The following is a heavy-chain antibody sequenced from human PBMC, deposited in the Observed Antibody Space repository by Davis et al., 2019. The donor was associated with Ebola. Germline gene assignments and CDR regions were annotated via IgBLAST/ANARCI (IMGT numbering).Heavy chain of an antibody. CDR1: GYTFTTYW. Sequence: GESLKLSCKGSGYTFTTYWIGWVLQMPGKGLEWMGIIYPGDSDTRYSPSFQGQVTISADKSISTAYLQWSSLKASDTAMYYCARRGGWSGAFLDYWGQGTLVTVSS. CDR2: IYPGDSDT. D-gene: IGHD3-3*02. CDR3: ARRGGWSGAFLDY. V-gene: IGHV5-51*01. J-gene: IGHJ4*02.